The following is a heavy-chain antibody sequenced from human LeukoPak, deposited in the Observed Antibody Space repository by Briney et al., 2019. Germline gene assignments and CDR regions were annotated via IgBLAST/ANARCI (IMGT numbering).Heavy chain of an antibody. Sequence: SETLSLTCTVSGGSISSGDYYWSWIRQPPGKGLEWIGYIYYSGSTYYNPSLKSRVTISVDTSKNQFSLKLSSVTAADTAVYYCARCITIFGVVIDYYYMDVWGKGTTVTVSS. CDR3: ARCITIFGVVIDYYYMDV. V-gene: IGHV4-30-4*08. CDR2: IYYSGST. CDR1: GGSISSGDYY. J-gene: IGHJ6*03. D-gene: IGHD3-3*01.